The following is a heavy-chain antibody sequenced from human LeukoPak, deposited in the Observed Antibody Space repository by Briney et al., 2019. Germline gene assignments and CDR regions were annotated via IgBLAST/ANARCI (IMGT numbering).Heavy chain of an antibody. D-gene: IGHD7-27*01. CDR3: ARGVIGDRRYFDY. J-gene: IGHJ4*02. CDR1: GDSFSSNSAA. Sequence: SPTLSLTFSISGDSFSSNSAAWNWIRQSPSRGLEWLGRTYYRSKRYNDYADSVKSRITINPDTSTNQFSLQLNSVTPEDTAVYYCARGVIGDRRYFDYWGQGNLVSVSS. CDR2: TYYRSKRYN. V-gene: IGHV6-1*01.